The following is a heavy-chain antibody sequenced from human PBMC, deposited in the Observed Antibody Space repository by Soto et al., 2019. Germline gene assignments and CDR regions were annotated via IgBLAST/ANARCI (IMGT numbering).Heavy chain of an antibody. V-gene: IGHV1-69*13. J-gene: IGHJ4*02. CDR2: IIPIFRSS. CDR3: AKDVGFQQHLFVFDL. D-gene: IGHD3-10*02. CDR1: GGTFTDYA. Sequence: SVKVSCKSSGGTFTDYAFSWVRQAPGQGLEWMGGIIPIFRSSNFAQKFQGRLTIFADASAGTAYMELSSLRSDDTAIHYCAKDVGFQQHLFVFDLWGQGTLVTVSS.